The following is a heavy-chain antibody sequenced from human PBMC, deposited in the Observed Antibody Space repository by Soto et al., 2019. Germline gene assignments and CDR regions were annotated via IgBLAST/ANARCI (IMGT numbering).Heavy chain of an antibody. V-gene: IGHV4-31*03. D-gene: IGHD5-18*01. Sequence: SETLSLTCTVSGGSISSGGYYWSWIRQHPGKGLEWIGYIYYSGSTYYNPSLKSRVTISVDTSKNQFSLKLSSVTAADTAVYYRARDLIQLWPEGMDVWGQGTTVTVSS. J-gene: IGHJ6*02. CDR3: ARDLIQLWPEGMDV. CDR2: IYYSGST. CDR1: GGSISSGGYY.